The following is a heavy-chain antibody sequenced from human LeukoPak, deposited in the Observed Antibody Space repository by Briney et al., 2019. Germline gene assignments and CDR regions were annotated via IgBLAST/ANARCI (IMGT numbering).Heavy chain of an antibody. CDR1: GFTFSNYW. CDR3: ARPQVNDYGDCGI. Sequence: GGSLRLSCAASGFTFSNYWMNWVRQAPGKGLEWVANIKHDGSEKYYVDSMKGRFTISRDNAKNTLLLQMNSLRAEDTAVYYCARPQVNDYGDCGIWGQGTMVAVSS. D-gene: IGHD4-17*01. J-gene: IGHJ3*02. V-gene: IGHV3-7*01. CDR2: IKHDGSEK.